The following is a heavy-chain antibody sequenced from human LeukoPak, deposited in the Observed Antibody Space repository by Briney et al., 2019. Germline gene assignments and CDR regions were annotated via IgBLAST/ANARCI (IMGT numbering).Heavy chain of an antibody. CDR1: GFSLSGYW. J-gene: IGHJ4*02. V-gene: IGHV3-74*01. D-gene: IGHD3-22*01. Sequence: PGGSLRLSCVASGFSLSGYWMYWVRQAPGKGLMYISRNNGDGSTTNYADVVKGRFTISRDNAKNLLYLQMDSLRVEDTAVYYCARDFFHSSESRPFDYWGQGTLVTVSS. CDR2: NNGDGSTT. CDR3: ARDFFHSSESRPFDY.